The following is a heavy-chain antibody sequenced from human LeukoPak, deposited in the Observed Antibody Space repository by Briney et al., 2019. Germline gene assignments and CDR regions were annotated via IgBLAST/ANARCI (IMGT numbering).Heavy chain of an antibody. CDR3: ARDSGVIRSIDY. CDR2: IKEDGGEK. CDR1: GFTFSNYW. J-gene: IGHJ4*02. V-gene: IGHV3-7*01. Sequence: GGSLRLSCAASGFTFSNYWMTWVRQAPGKGLEWVAHIKEDGGEKHYVDPVKGRFTISRDNAKNSLYLQMNSLRAEDTAVYYCARDSGVIRSIDYWGQGTLVTVSS.